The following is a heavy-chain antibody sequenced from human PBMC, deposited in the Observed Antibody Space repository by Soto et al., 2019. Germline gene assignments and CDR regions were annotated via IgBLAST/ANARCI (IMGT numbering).Heavy chain of an antibody. V-gene: IGHV1-18*01. CDR3: ARTAIGDPNWFDP. CDR1: GYTFTSYD. D-gene: IGHD4-17*01. Sequence: QVQLVQSGAEVKKPGASVKVSCRASGYTFTSYDISWVRQAPGQGLEWMGWLSAYNGNTHYAQKLQGRVTRTLDTSTSPAYMELRSLRSDDTAVYYCARTAIGDPNWFDPWGQGTLVTVSS. J-gene: IGHJ5*02. CDR2: LSAYNGNT.